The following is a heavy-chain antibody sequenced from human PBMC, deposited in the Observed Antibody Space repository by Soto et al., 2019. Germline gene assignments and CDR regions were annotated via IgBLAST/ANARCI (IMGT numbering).Heavy chain of an antibody. V-gene: IGHV1-69*13. Sequence: ASVKVSCKASGGTFSSYAISWVRQAPGQGLEWMGGIIPIFGTANYAQKFQGRVTITADESTSTAYMELSSLRSEDTAVYYCARGLRQRDSTGAFDIWGQGTMVTVSS. CDR3: ARGLRQRDSTGAFDI. CDR2: IIPIFGTA. D-gene: IGHD5-18*01. CDR1: GGTFSSYA. J-gene: IGHJ3*02.